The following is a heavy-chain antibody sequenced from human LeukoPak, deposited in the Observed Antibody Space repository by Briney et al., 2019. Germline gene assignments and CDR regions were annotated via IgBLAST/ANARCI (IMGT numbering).Heavy chain of an antibody. V-gene: IGHV4-61*01. CDR3: ARHSSSWWRFDY. CDR1: GGSVSSGSYY. J-gene: IGHJ4*02. Sequence: PSETLSLTCTVSGGSVSSGSYYWSWIRQPPGKGLEWIGYIYYSGSTNYNPSLESRVTISVDTSKNQFSLKLSSVTAADTAVYYCARHSSSWWRFDYWGQGTLVTVSS. D-gene: IGHD6-13*01. CDR2: IYYSGST.